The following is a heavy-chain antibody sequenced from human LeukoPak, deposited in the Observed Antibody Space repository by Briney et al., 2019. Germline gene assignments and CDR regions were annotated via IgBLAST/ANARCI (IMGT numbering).Heavy chain of an antibody. J-gene: IGHJ5*02. CDR2: IDPSDSYM. CDR1: GYTFTTYW. CDR3: AREDGSGSFYNWFDP. D-gene: IGHD3-10*01. Sequence: GESLTISCKGSGYTFTTYWISWVRQMPGKGLEWMGRIDPSDSYMNYSPSFQGHVTISADKSISTAYLQWSSLKASDTAMYYCAREDGSGSFYNWFDPWGQGTLVTVSS. V-gene: IGHV5-10-1*01.